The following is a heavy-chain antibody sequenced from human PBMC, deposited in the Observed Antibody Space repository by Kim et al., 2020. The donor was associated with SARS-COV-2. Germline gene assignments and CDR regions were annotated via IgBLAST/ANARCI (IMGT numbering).Heavy chain of an antibody. Sequence: MKGRFTISRDNSKNTLYLQMNSLRAEDTAVYYCARDPVDFTIYYYGMDVWGQGTTVTVSS. CDR3: ARDPVDFTIYYYGMDV. D-gene: IGHD3-3*01. V-gene: IGHV3-30*07. J-gene: IGHJ6*02.